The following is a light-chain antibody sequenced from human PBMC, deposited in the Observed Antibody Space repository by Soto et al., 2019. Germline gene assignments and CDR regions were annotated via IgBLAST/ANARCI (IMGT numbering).Light chain of an antibody. J-gene: IGLJ2*01. Sequence: QSVLTQPPSVSGAPGQKVTISCSGSRTNIGNNYVSWYQHLPGTAPKLLIYDNSERPSGIPDRFSGSKSGTSATLGITGLQTGDEADYYCGTWDSSLSAGVFGGGTKLTVL. V-gene: IGLV1-51*01. CDR1: RTNIGNNY. CDR2: DNS. CDR3: GTWDSSLSAGV.